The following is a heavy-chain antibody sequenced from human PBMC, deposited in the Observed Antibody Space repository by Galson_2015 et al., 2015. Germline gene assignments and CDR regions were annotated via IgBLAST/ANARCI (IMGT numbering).Heavy chain of an antibody. Sequence: SLRLSCAASGFTFSSYAMNWVRQPPGKGLEWVSGISGSGGTTYYADSVKGRFTISRDNSKNTLYLQMNRLRAEDTAVYYCAKDGAIGYWTQKGWYFDLWGRGTLVTVSS. D-gene: IGHD1-1*01. J-gene: IGHJ2*01. CDR1: GFTFSSYA. V-gene: IGHV3-23*01. CDR3: AKDGAIGYWTQKGWYFDL. CDR2: ISGSGGTT.